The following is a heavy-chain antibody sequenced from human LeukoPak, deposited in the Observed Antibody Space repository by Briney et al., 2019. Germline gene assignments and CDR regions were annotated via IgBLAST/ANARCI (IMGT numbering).Heavy chain of an antibody. D-gene: IGHD3-22*01. CDR1: GYTFTSYD. CDR2: MNPNSGNT. J-gene: IGHJ4*02. V-gene: IGHV1-8*01. Sequence: GASVKVSCKASGYTFTSYDINWVRQATGQGPEWMGWMNPNSGNTGYAQKFQGRVTMTRNTSISTAYMELSSLRSEDTAVYYCARGGGGYYYDSSGTFDYWGQGTLVTVSS. CDR3: ARGGGGYYYDSSGTFDY.